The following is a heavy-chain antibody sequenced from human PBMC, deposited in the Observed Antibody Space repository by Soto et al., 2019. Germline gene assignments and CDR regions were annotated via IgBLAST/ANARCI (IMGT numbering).Heavy chain of an antibody. J-gene: IGHJ4*02. Sequence: LSLTCTVSGGSISSGDYYWSWIRQPPGKGLEWIGYIYYSGSTYYNPSLKSRVTISVDTSKNQFSLKLSSVTAADTAVYYCASYCSSTSCYVFDYWGQGTLVTVSS. CDR2: IYYSGST. V-gene: IGHV4-30-4*01. D-gene: IGHD2-2*01. CDR1: GGSISSGDYY. CDR3: ASYCSSTSCYVFDY.